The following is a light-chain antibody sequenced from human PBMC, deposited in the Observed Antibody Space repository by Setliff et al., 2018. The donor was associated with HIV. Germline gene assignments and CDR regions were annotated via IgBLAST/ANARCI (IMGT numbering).Light chain of an antibody. Sequence: SVLTQPASVSGSPGQSITIPCTGTSSDIGGYNSVSWYQQHPDKALKLMIYDVTKRPSGVSNRFSGSKSGNTASLTISGLQAEDEADHYCCSYADSNTFVFGTGTKVTVL. CDR3: CSYADSNTFV. V-gene: IGLV2-23*02. J-gene: IGLJ1*01. CDR2: DVT. CDR1: SSDIGGYNS.